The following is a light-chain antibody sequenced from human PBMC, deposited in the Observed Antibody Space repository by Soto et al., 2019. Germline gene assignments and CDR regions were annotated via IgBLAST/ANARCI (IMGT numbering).Light chain of an antibody. CDR3: QQYGSSPPT. V-gene: IGKV3-20*01. J-gene: IGKJ1*01. Sequence: EIVLTQSPGTLSVSPGERATLSCRASQSVSSNLAWYQQKPGQAPRLLIYGASSRATGIPDRFSGSGSGTDFTLTISRLEPEDFAVYYCQQYGSSPPTFGQGTKVDIK. CDR1: QSVSSN. CDR2: GAS.